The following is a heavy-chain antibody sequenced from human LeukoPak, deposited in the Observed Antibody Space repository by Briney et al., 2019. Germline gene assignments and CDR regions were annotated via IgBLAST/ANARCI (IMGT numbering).Heavy chain of an antibody. Sequence: SETLSLTCTVSGGSISSGGYYWSWIRQHPGKGLEWIGYIYYSGSTYYNPSLKSRVTISVDTSKNQFSLKLSSVTAADTAVYYCARENYNGSGSYYGFYWFDPWGQGTLVTVSS. CDR1: GGSISSGGYY. D-gene: IGHD3-10*01. J-gene: IGHJ5*02. CDR3: ARENYNGSGSYYGFYWFDP. V-gene: IGHV4-31*03. CDR2: IYYSGST.